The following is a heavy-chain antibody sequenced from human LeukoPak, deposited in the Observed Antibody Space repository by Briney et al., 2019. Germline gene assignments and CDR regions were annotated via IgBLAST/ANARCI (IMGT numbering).Heavy chain of an antibody. CDR2: IFYSGST. J-gene: IGHJ4*02. CDR1: GGSISTSNYY. Sequence: PSETLSLTCTVSGGSISTSNYYWGWIRQPPGKGLEWIGNIFYSGSTYYSPSLKSRVTISLDTSKNQFSLELSSVTAADTAVYYCARDRMKQGVVVITPFDYWGQGTLVTVSS. D-gene: IGHD3-22*01. CDR3: ARDRMKQGVVVITPFDY. V-gene: IGHV4-39*07.